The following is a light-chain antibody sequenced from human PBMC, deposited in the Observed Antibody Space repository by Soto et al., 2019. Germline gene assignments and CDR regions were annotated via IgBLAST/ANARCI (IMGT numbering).Light chain of an antibody. V-gene: IGKV1-5*01. J-gene: IGKJ5*01. CDR1: QNIERW. Sequence: DIQMTQSPSTLSASVGDRVTITCRASQNIERWLAWYQQKPGKAPKLLLYDVSSLESGVPSRFSGSGSATEFILTINGLQPDDFATYYCQQYSRYSITFGQGTRLEIK. CDR3: QQYSRYSIT. CDR2: DVS.